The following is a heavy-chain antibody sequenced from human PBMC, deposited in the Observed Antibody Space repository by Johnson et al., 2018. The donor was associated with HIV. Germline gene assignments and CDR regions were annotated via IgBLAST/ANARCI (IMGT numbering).Heavy chain of an antibody. V-gene: IGHV3-13*01. CDR3: ARRRSYSSSWEPPDDAFDI. CDR2: FGSAGDT. J-gene: IGHJ3*02. D-gene: IGHD6-13*01. CDR1: RFTFSNYD. Sequence: VQLVESGGGLVQPGGSLRLSCAASRFTFSNYDMYWVRQVTGKGLEWVSSFGSAGDTNYPGSVKGRFTMSRENAKNSFCLQMNSLRAEDTAVYYCARRRSYSSSWEPPDDAFDIWDQGTMVTVSS.